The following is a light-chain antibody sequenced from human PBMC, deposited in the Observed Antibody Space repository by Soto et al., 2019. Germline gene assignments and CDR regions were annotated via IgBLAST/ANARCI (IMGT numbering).Light chain of an antibody. J-gene: IGLJ2*01. Sequence: QSALTQPASVSGSPGQSITISCTGTSSDVGSYNLVSWYQQHPGKAPKLMIYEGSKRPSGVSNRFSGSKSGNTASLTISGLQAEDEADYYCCSXXXXXXLVXGGGTKLT. CDR2: EGS. CDR3: CSXXXXXXLV. V-gene: IGLV2-23*01. CDR1: SSDVGSYNL.